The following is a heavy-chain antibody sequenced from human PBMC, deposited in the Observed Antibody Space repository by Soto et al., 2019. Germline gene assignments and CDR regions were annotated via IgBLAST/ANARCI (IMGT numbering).Heavy chain of an antibody. V-gene: IGHV4-34*01. CDR2: INHSGST. CDR1: GGSFSGYY. J-gene: IGHJ6*02. Sequence: SETLSLTCAVYGGSFSGYYWGWIRQPPGKGLEWIGEINHSGSTNYNPSLKSRVTISVDTSKNQFSLKLSSVTAADTAVYYCARDLATVVDRTYYYYGMDVWGQGTTVTVSS. CDR3: ARDLATVVDRTYYYYGMDV. D-gene: IGHD2-15*01.